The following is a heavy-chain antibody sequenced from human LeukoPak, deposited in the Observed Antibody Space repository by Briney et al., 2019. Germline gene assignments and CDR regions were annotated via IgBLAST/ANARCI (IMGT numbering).Heavy chain of an antibody. CDR2: IYHSGST. D-gene: IGHD3-16*01. V-gene: IGHV4-38-2*01. Sequence: SETLSLTCAVSSYSISSGYYWGRIRQSPGKGLEWIGSIYHSGSTYYNPSLKSRVTISVDTSKNQFSLKLSSVTAADTAVYYCARRTGGGNFDYWGQGTLVTVSS. CDR1: SYSISSGYY. CDR3: ARRTGGGNFDY. J-gene: IGHJ4*02.